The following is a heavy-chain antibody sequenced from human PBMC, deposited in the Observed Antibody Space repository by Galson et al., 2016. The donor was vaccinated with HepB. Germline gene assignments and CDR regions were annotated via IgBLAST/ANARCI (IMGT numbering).Heavy chain of an antibody. Sequence: SLRLSCAASGFSVSGNYMSWVRQAPGKGLEWLSVIYSDGSTSHIDSVKGRFTISNDKSKNTLYLQMNSLRAEDTAVYYCARDCGYGYAMDVWGRGTTVTVSS. J-gene: IGHJ6*02. CDR2: IYSDGST. CDR1: GFSVSGNY. CDR3: ARDCGYGYAMDV. V-gene: IGHV3-66*01. D-gene: IGHD5-18*01.